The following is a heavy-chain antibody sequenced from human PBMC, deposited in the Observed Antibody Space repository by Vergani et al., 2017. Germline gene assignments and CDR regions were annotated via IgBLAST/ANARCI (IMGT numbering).Heavy chain of an antibody. CDR2: INHSGST. D-gene: IGHD5-18*01. CDR1: GGSFSGYY. V-gene: IGHV4-34*01. Sequence: QVQLQQWGAGLLKPSETLSLTCAVYGGSFSGYYLSWLRQPPGKGLEWIGEINHSGSTNYNPSLKSRVTISVDTSKNQLSLKLSSVTAADTAVYYCARGQRIQLWLRGYYYGMDVWGQGTTVTVSS. J-gene: IGHJ6*02. CDR3: ARGQRIQLWLRGYYYGMDV.